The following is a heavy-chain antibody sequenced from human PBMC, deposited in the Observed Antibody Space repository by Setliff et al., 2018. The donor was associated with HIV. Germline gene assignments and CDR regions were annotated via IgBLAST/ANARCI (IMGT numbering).Heavy chain of an antibody. V-gene: IGHV4-61*02. Sequence: PSETLSLTCTVSGGPISSGSYSWSWIRQPAGKGLEWIGRIYTNGTTNYNPSLRTRSTISVDLSKNQFSLTLSPVTAADTAIYYCARERRNVVDYDSVFFDTWGQGTMVTVSS. D-gene: IGHD4-17*01. J-gene: IGHJ3*02. CDR2: IYTNGTT. CDR3: ARERRNVVDYDSVFFDT. CDR1: GGPISSGSYS.